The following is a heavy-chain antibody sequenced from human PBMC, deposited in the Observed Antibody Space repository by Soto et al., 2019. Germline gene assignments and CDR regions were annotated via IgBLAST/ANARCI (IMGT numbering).Heavy chain of an antibody. Sequence: EVQLVESGGGLVQPGGSLRLSCAASGFTFSDHYMDWVRQAPGKELEWVGRTRNKANSYTTEYAASVKGRFTISRDDSKNSLYLQMNSLKTEDTAVYYCARVLAGYYYFDYWGQGTLVTVSS. CDR1: GFTFSDHY. CDR3: ARVLAGYYYFDY. V-gene: IGHV3-72*01. J-gene: IGHJ4*02. D-gene: IGHD3-9*01. CDR2: TRNKANSYTT.